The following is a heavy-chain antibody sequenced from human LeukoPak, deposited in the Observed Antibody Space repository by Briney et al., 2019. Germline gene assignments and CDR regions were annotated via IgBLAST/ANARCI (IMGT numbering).Heavy chain of an antibody. Sequence: SETLSLTGTVSGGSISSYYWSWIRQPAGKGLEWIGRIYTSGSTNYNPSLKSRVTMSVDTSKNQFSLKLSSVTAADTAVYYCARDLSSGWLDYFDYWGQGTLVTVSS. CDR3: ARDLSSGWLDYFDY. CDR2: IYTSGST. J-gene: IGHJ4*02. V-gene: IGHV4-4*07. CDR1: GGSISSYY. D-gene: IGHD6-19*01.